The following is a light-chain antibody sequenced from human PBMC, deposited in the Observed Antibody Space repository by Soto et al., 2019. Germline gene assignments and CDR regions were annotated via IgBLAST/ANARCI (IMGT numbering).Light chain of an antibody. CDR3: QQLYDIPPT. Sequence: IQMTQSPSSLSASLGDRVTITCRASQSISSYLNWYKQKPGKAPKLLIYAASSLQSGVPSRFSGSGSGTDFNLTISSLQAEDVAVYYCQQLYDIPPTFGQGTKVDIK. CDR1: QSISSY. CDR2: AAS. J-gene: IGKJ2*01. V-gene: IGKV1-39*01.